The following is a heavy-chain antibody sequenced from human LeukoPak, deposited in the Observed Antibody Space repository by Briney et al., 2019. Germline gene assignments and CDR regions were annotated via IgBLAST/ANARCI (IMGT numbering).Heavy chain of an antibody. Sequence: PGGSLRLSCAASGFTFSSYAMSWVRQAPGKGLEWVSAISGSGGSTYYADSVKGRFTISRDNAKNSLYLQMNSLRAEDTAVYYCARLTGYSSGWASDCWGQGTLVTVSS. CDR2: ISGSGGST. D-gene: IGHD6-19*01. CDR3: ARLTGYSSGWASDC. V-gene: IGHV3-23*01. J-gene: IGHJ4*02. CDR1: GFTFSSYA.